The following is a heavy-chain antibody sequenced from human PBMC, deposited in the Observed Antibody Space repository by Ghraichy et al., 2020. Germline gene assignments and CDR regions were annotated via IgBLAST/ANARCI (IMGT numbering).Heavy chain of an antibody. V-gene: IGHV3-23*01. Sequence: GGSLRLSCAASGFTFSSYAMSWVRQAPGKGLEWVSAISGSGGSTYYADSVKGRFTISRDNSKNTLYLQMNSLRAEDTAVYYCAKGKGYCSSTSCYLDYYYGMDVWGQGTTVTVSS. J-gene: IGHJ6*02. CDR3: AKGKGYCSSTSCYLDYYYGMDV. CDR2: ISGSGGST. CDR1: GFTFSSYA. D-gene: IGHD2-2*01.